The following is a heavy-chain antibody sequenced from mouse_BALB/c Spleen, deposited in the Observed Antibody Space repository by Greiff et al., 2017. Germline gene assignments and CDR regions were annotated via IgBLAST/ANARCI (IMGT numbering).Heavy chain of an antibody. Sequence: VQVVESGAELVKPGASVKLSCKTSGYTFTSYWIQWVKQRPGQGLGWIGEIFPGTGTTYYNEKFKGKATLTIDTSSSTAYMQLSSLTSEDSAVYFCARTEYGNYWFAYWGQGTLVTVSA. CDR1: GYTFTSYW. J-gene: IGHJ3*01. V-gene: IGHV1S132*01. CDR3: ARTEYGNYWFAY. CDR2: IFPGTGTT. D-gene: IGHD2-1*01.